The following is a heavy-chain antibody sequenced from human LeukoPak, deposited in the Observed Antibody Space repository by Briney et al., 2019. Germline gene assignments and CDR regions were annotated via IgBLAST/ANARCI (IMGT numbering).Heavy chain of an antibody. CDR3: ARPIVVVPAATNYYYYGMDV. D-gene: IGHD2-2*01. Sequence: GASVKVSCKASGGTFSSYAISWVRQAPGQGLEWMGRIIPILGIANYAQKSQGRVTITADKSTSTAYMELSSLRSEDTAVYYCARPIVVVPAATNYYYYGMDVWGQGTTVTVSS. J-gene: IGHJ6*02. V-gene: IGHV1-69*04. CDR2: IIPILGIA. CDR1: GGTFSSYA.